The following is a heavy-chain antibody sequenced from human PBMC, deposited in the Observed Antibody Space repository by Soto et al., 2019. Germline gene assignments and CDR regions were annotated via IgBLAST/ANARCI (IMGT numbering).Heavy chain of an antibody. D-gene: IGHD2-2*01. V-gene: IGHV1-69*02. CDR1: GGTFSSYT. Sequence: QVQLVQSGAEVKKPGSSVKVSCKASGGTFSSYTISWVRQAPGQGLEWMGRIIPILGIANYAQKFQGRVTITADKSTSTAYMELSSLRSDDTAVYYCERAGGYCSSTSCYGSYYYYCMYVWGQGTTVTVAS. CDR3: ERAGGYCSSTSCYGSYYYYCMYV. J-gene: IGHJ6*02. CDR2: IIPILGIA.